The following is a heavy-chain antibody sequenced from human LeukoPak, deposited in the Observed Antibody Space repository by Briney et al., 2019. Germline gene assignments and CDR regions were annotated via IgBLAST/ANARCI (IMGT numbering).Heavy chain of an antibody. CDR2: IYYSGAT. D-gene: IGHD2-21*02. Sequence: SQTLRLTCTVSGGSINSGGYYWSWIRQHPGKGLEWIGYIYYSGATYCNPSLKSRVNISIDTSKTQLSLRLASVTAADTAVYYCARIPRGTANSADAFDIWGQGTMGTVSS. V-gene: IGHV4-31*03. CDR1: GGSINSGGYY. CDR3: ARIPRGTANSADAFDI. J-gene: IGHJ3*02.